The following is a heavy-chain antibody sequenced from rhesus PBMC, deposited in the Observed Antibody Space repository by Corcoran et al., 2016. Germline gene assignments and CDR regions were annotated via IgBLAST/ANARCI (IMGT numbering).Heavy chain of an antibody. D-gene: IGHD4-17*01. J-gene: IGHJ4*01. Sequence: QVQLQQWGEGLVKPSETLSLTCAVYGDSISGYYYWSWIRQPPGKGLEWIGYIYGNSSSTNYNPSLKNRVTISKDTSKNQFSRKLSSVTAADTAVYYCAKDNYGYDYWGQGVLVTVSS. CDR3: AKDNYGYDY. CDR1: GDSISGYYY. CDR2: IYGNSSST. V-gene: IGHV4-73*01.